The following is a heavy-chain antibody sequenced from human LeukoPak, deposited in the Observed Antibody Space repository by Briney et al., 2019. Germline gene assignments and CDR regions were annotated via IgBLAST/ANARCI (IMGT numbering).Heavy chain of an antibody. V-gene: IGHV1-18*01. D-gene: IGHD3-3*01. CDR2: ISAYNGNT. J-gene: IGHJ6*02. CDR3: ARYDDFPSYGMDV. CDR1: GYTFTSYG. Sequence: GASVKVSCTASGYTFTSYGISWVRQAPGQGLEWMGWISAYNGNTNYAQKLQGRVTMTTDTSTSPAYMELRSLRSDDTAVYYCARYDDFPSYGMDVWGQGTTVTVSS.